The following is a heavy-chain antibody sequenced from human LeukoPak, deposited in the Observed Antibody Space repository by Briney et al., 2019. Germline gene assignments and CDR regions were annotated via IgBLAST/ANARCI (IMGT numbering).Heavy chain of an antibody. J-gene: IGHJ4*02. CDR3: VRDGIRDIPGVITIRYDY. Sequence: GGSLRLSCSASAFTFSMYWMTWVRQAPGKGLEWVATVKEDGSDKYYVDSVRGRFTISRDNAENSLYLQMNSLTAEDTALYYCVRDGIRDIPGVITIRYDYWGQGTLVTVSS. CDR1: AFTFSMYW. V-gene: IGHV3-7*05. D-gene: IGHD3-10*01. CDR2: VKEDGSDK.